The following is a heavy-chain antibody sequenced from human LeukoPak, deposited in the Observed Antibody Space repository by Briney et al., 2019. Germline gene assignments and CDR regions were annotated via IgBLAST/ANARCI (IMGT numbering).Heavy chain of an antibody. Sequence: PGGSLRHSCADSGFSVRDHYTSWIPESPGKGLEWISYIPSSAGSTKYADSVKGRFTISKDKAKNSVALQMNSLKSEDTAVYYCARERRGNYFAFESWGQGTLVTVSS. CDR1: GFSVRDHY. J-gene: IGHJ4*02. CDR2: IPSSAGST. CDR3: ARERRGNYFAFES. V-gene: IGHV3-11*05. D-gene: IGHD3-16*01.